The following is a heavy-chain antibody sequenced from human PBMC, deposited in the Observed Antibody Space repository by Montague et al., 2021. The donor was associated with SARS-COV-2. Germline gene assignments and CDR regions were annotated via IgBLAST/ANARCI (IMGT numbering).Heavy chain of an antibody. CDR3: ARTMDAGTYYYDSSGYYPFGY. J-gene: IGHJ4*02. CDR1: GFSLSTSGMC. D-gene: IGHD3-22*01. Sequence: PALVTPTQTLTLTCTFSGFSLSTSGMCVSWIRQPPGKALEWLALIDWDDDKYYSTSLKTRLTISKDTSKNQVVLTMTNMDPVDTATYYCARTMDAGTYYYDSSGYYPFGYWGQGTLVTVSS. V-gene: IGHV2-70*01. CDR2: IDWDDDK.